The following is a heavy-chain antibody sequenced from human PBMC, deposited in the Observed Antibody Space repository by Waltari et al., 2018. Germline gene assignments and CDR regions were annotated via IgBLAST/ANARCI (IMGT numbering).Heavy chain of an antibody. CDR3: ARMYYYDYYYGMDV. V-gene: IGHV4-59*11. D-gene: IGHD3-10*01. CDR2: VYYRGTT. J-gene: IGHJ6*02. Sequence: QVQLQESGPGLVKSSETLSLTCPVSGGSLSAHFWSWVRQSPGKGLVWIGNVYYRGTTSYNPSLKSRVTISIDTSKNQFSLKLNSVTAADTAIYYCARMYYYDYYYGMDVWGQGTTVIVSS. CDR1: GGSLSAHF.